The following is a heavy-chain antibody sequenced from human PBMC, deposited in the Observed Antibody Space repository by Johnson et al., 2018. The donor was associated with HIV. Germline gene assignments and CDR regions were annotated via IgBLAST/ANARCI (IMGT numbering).Heavy chain of an antibody. Sequence: VQLVESGGGLIQPGGSLRLSCAASGFTFSSYGMHWVRQAPGKGLEWVAVISYDGRDKYYANSVKGRFTISRDNSKNTLFLQMNSLRAEDTAVYYCAKGYRVLNYDAFDIWGQGTMVTVSP. CDR2: ISYDGRDK. CDR1: GFTFSSYG. D-gene: IGHD1-1*01. CDR3: AKGYRVLNYDAFDI. V-gene: IGHV3-30*18. J-gene: IGHJ3*02.